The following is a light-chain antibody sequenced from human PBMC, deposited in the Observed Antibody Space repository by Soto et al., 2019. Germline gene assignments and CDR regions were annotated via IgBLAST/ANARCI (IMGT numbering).Light chain of an antibody. Sequence: EIVLTQSPATLSLSPGERATLSCRASQSVSSYLAWYQQKPGQAPRLLIYDASNRATGIPARFSGSGSGTDFTLTISSLEPEDFAVYYCQHYDNWPFTFGQGTKVEI. J-gene: IGKJ2*01. CDR2: DAS. V-gene: IGKV3-11*01. CDR1: QSVSSY. CDR3: QHYDNWPFT.